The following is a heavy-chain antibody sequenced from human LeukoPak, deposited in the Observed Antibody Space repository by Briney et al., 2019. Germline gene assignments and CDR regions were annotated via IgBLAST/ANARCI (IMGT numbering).Heavy chain of an antibody. CDR3: ARAVGTSRNFFDY. V-gene: IGHV1-2*02. D-gene: IGHD4-23*01. CDR1: GYSFTGYY. Sequence: SVKVSCKASGYSFTGYYMHWVRQAPGQGLEWMGWINPKSGGTNYAQKFQGRVTMTRDTSTSTMYMELSRLTSDDTAMYYCARAVGTSRNFFDYWGQGTLVTVSS. CDR2: INPKSGGT. J-gene: IGHJ4*02.